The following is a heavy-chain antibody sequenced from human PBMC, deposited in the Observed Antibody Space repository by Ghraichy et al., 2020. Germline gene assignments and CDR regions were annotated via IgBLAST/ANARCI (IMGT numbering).Heavy chain of an antibody. V-gene: IGHV4-59*01. CDR2: VSFTGTT. J-gene: IGHJ5*02. Sequence: SETLSLTCNVSGASINSYYWNWIRQSPGKGLEWIGYVSFTGTTNFNPSLKSRVTMSVDTSKNQFSLNLSSVTAADTAVYYCARGGSIYCSPTSCMEKWFHPWGQGIQVTVSS. CDR3: ARGGSIYCSPTSCMEKWFHP. CDR1: GASINSYY. D-gene: IGHD2-2*01.